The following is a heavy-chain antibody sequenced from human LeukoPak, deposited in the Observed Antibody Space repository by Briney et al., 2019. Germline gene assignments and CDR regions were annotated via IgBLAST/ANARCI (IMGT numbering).Heavy chain of an antibody. Sequence: GGSLRLSCVASGFTFSDYYMSWIRQAPGRGLQYVSYISSSGTYANYANSVKGRFTNSRDNAKNSLYLQMNSLRADDTAVYYCARGWYDILTGTSFFDPWGQGTLVTVSS. J-gene: IGHJ5*02. CDR3: ARGWYDILTGTSFFDP. CDR1: GFTFSDYY. CDR2: ISSSGTYA. V-gene: IGHV3-11*06. D-gene: IGHD3-9*01.